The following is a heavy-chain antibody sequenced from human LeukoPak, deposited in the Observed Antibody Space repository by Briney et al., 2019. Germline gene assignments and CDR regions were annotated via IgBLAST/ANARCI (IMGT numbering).Heavy chain of an antibody. Sequence: SETLSLTCTVSGGSISSSSYYWGWIRQPPGKGLEWIGSIYYSGSTYYNPSLKSRLTISVDTSKNQFSLKLTSVTAADTAVYYCARGPLPQTYYYYMDVWGKGTTVTISS. CDR1: GGSISSSSYY. CDR2: IYYSGST. J-gene: IGHJ6*03. CDR3: ARGPLPQTYYYYMDV. V-gene: IGHV4-39*01.